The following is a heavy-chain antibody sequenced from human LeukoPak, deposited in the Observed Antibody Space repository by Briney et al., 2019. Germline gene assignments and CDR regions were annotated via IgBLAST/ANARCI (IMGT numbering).Heavy chain of an antibody. CDR3: AKDLGYCGVGSCTTIDY. V-gene: IGHV3-30*02. J-gene: IGHJ4*02. Sequence: GGSLRLSCAASGFTFSSYGMHWVRQAPGKGLEWVAFIRYDGSNKYYADSVKGRFTTSRDNSKNTLFLQMNSLRAEDTAVYYCAKDLGYCGVGSCTTIDYWGQGTLVTVSS. D-gene: IGHD2-15*01. CDR1: GFTFSSYG. CDR2: IRYDGSNK.